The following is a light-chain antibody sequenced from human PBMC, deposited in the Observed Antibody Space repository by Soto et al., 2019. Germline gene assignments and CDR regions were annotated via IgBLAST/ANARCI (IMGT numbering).Light chain of an antibody. CDR2: GTS. J-gene: IGKJ4*01. Sequence: EVVLTQSPATLSLSPGEGVTLSCRTSQSVASSYLAWYQQKPGQAPRLLIYGTSRRATGIPDRFSGGGSGTDFTLTIRRLEPEDFAVYYCQQYGTSPRLTFGGGTKVEIK. CDR1: QSVASSY. CDR3: QQYGTSPRLT. V-gene: IGKV3-20*01.